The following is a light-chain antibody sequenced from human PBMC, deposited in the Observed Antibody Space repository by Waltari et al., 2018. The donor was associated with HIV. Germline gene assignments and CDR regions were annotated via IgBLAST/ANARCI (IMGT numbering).Light chain of an antibody. J-gene: IGKJ2*01. V-gene: IGKV1D-12*01. Sequence: DIQMTQSPSSVSASVGDRVTITCRTSQPISSWLAWYQQKPGKAPELLIYAASSVQSWVPSRFSGSGSGTDFTLTICSLQPEDCATYYCQQTDSFPYTFGQGTKLRIK. CDR3: QQTDSFPYT. CDR1: QPISSW. CDR2: AAS.